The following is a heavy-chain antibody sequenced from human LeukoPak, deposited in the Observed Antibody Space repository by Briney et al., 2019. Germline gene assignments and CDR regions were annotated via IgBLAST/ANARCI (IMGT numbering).Heavy chain of an antibody. J-gene: IGHJ4*02. Sequence: GGSLRLSCTASGFTFSSYAMSWVRQAPGKGLEWVSGISASGGSTYYADSVKGRFTISRDNSKNTLYLQMNSLRAEDTAVYYCAKDHPSYYDSSGYPRGYFDYWGPGTLVTLSS. CDR1: GFTFSSYA. V-gene: IGHV3-23*01. D-gene: IGHD3-22*01. CDR2: ISASGGST. CDR3: AKDHPSYYDSSGYPRGYFDY.